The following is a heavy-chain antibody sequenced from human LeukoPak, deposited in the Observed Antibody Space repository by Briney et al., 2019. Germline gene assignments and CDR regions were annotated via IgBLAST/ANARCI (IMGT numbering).Heavy chain of an antibody. Sequence: QPGRSLKLSNAAGWLRCSIFWMTRVYQATGGKLEWVAKIKPDGRAGYYVASVKGRFTISRDNDKNSLYLQMNTLRDEDTAVYFCRSEGRNMGAFDIWGQGTMVTVSS. V-gene: IGHV3-7*01. D-gene: IGHD1/OR15-1a*01. CDR1: WLRCSIFW. J-gene: IGHJ3*02. CDR2: IKPDGRAG. CDR3: RSEGRNMGAFDI.